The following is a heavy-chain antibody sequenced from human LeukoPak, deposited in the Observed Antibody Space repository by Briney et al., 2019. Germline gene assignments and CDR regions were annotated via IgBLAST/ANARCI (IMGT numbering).Heavy chain of an antibody. Sequence: PSETLSLTCAVYGGSFSGYYWSWIRQPPGKGLEWIGEINHSGSTNYNPSLKSRVTISVDTSKNQFSLKLSSVTAADTAVYYCARTAHWGLFDYWGQGTLVTVSS. V-gene: IGHV4-34*01. CDR2: INHSGST. CDR1: GGSFSGYY. J-gene: IGHJ4*02. CDR3: ARTAHWGLFDY. D-gene: IGHD7-27*01.